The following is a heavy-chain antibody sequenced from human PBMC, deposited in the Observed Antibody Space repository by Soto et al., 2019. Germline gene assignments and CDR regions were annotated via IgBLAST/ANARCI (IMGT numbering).Heavy chain of an antibody. J-gene: IGHJ4*02. CDR2: IRSKAYGGTT. CDR1: GFTFGDYA. D-gene: IGHD3-22*01. CDR3: TSVAYYYDSSGYYLHYYFDY. Sequence: PGGSLRLSCTAPGFTFGDYAMSWVRQAPGKGLEWVGFIRSKAYGGTTEYAASVKGRFTISRDDPKSIAYLQMNSLKTEDTAVYYCTSVAYYYDSSGYYLHYYFDYWGQGTLVTVSS. V-gene: IGHV3-49*04.